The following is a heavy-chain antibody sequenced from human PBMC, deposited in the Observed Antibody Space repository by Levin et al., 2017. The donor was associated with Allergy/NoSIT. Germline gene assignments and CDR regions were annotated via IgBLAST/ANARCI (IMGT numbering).Heavy chain of an antibody. CDR1: GFTFSTYD. D-gene: IGHD1-1*01. V-gene: IGHV3-30-3*01. J-gene: IGHJ4*02. CDR2: ISYDGNNK. Sequence: PGGSLRLSCAASGFTFSTYDLNWVRQAPGKGLEWVAVISYDGNNKFYADSVKGRFTISRDNSKNTLYLQMNSLRAEDTAVYYCARLQLERQRDYWGQGTLVTVSS. CDR3: ARLQLERQRDY.